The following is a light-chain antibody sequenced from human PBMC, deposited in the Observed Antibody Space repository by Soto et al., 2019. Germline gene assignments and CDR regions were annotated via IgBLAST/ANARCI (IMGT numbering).Light chain of an antibody. CDR3: SSYASSGTRV. CDR2: DVS. V-gene: IGLV2-14*01. CDR1: SSDVGGYNY. J-gene: IGLJ1*01. Sequence: QSVLTQPASVSGFPGQSITISCTGTSSDVGGYNYVSWYQQHPGKAPKLMIYDVSNRPSGVSNRFSGSKSGNTASLTISGLQAEDEADYYCSSYASSGTRVFGTGTKVTVL.